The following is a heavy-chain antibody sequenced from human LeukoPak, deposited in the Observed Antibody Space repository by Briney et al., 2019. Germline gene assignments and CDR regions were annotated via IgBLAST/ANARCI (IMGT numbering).Heavy chain of an antibody. CDR1: GFTFSSYV. D-gene: IGHD6-19*01. Sequence: AGGSLRLSCAASGFTFSSYVMDWVRQAPGKGLEWVSGVSNRDGRAYYADSVKGRFTVSRDNSKNTLHLQMNSLRAEDTALYYCASGMSLAGDGPFDFWGQGTLVTVSS. J-gene: IGHJ4*02. CDR3: ASGMSLAGDGPFDF. CDR2: VSNRDGRA. V-gene: IGHV3-23*01.